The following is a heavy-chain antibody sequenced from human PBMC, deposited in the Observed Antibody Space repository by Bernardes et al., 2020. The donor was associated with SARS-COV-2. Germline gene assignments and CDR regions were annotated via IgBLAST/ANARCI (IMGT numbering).Heavy chain of an antibody. CDR1: GGSIGSYY. Sequence: SQPLSLTCTVSGGSIGSYYWAWIRKPPGKGLEWIGYIYYSGTTNYNPSLKSRVTISVDRSQNQFSLNLSSVTPADTAVYYCARDLSHLVRRGFDLWGRGTLVTVSS. J-gene: IGHJ2*01. D-gene: IGHD3-10*01. CDR2: IYYSGTT. V-gene: IGHV4-59*01. CDR3: ARDLSHLVRRGFDL.